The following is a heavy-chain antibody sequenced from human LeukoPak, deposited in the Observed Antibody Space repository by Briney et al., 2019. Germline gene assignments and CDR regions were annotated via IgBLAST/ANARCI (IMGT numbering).Heavy chain of an antibody. CDR1: GLTFSSHW. J-gene: IGHJ5*02. Sequence: GGSLRLSCAASGLTFSSHWMHWVRQAPGKGLVWVSRISYDGGDPSYADSVKGRFTISRDNAKNTLYLQMNSLTAEDTAVYYCARGYSSRLYNWLDPWGQGTLVTVSS. CDR3: ARGYSSRLYNWLDP. V-gene: IGHV3-74*01. D-gene: IGHD6-13*01. CDR2: ISYDGGDP.